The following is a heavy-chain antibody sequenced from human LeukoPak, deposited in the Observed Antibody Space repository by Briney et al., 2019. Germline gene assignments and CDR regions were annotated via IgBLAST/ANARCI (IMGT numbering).Heavy chain of an antibody. Sequence: GGSLRLSCAASGFTFSSYAMSWVRQAPGKGLEWVSAISGSGGSTYYADSVKGRFTISRDNSKNTLYLQMSSLRPEDTAVYFCAKDGGSGSYFAVDVWGQGTMVTVSS. CDR1: GFTFSSYA. J-gene: IGHJ3*01. CDR3: AKDGGSGSYFAVDV. V-gene: IGHV3-23*01. CDR2: ISGSGGST. D-gene: IGHD1-26*01.